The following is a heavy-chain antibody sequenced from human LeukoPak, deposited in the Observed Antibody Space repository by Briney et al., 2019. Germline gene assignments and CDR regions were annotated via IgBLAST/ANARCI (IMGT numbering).Heavy chain of an antibody. D-gene: IGHD2-2*02. CDR1: GYTFTGYY. Sequence: SVKVSCKASGYTFTGYYMHWVRQAPGQGLEWMGWINPIFGTANYAQKFQGRVTITADESTSTAYMELSSLRSEDTAVYYCARDSPRRYCSSTSCYINWGQGTLVTVSS. V-gene: IGHV1-69*13. CDR2: INPIFGTA. J-gene: IGHJ4*02. CDR3: ARDSPRRYCSSTSCYIN.